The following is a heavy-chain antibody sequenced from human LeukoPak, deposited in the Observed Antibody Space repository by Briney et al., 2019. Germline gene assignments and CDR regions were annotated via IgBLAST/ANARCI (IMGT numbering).Heavy chain of an antibody. CDR1: GYSISSGYY. J-gene: IGHJ3*02. V-gene: IGHV4-38-2*02. D-gene: IGHD2-15*01. CDR3: AREVPYCGGGSCYSDAFDI. Sequence: SETLSLTCAVSGYSISSGYYWGWIRQRPGKGLEWIGSIDHSGSTYYNPSPKSRVTISVDTSKNQFSLKLTSVTAADTAVYYCAREVPYCGGGSCYSDAFDIWGQGTMVTVSS. CDR2: IDHSGST.